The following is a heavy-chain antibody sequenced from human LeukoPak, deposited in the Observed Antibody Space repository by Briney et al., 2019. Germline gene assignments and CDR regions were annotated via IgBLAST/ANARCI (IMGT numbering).Heavy chain of an antibody. CDR1: GYTFTSYY. D-gene: IGHD3-9*01. Sequence: ASVTVSCKASGYTFTSYYMHWVRQAPAQGLEWTGWNNPNSGGTNYAQKFQGRVTMNRDTSISTAYMELSRLRSDDTAVYYCTRRYFDWLAYFDYWGQGTLVTVSS. V-gene: IGHV1-2*02. CDR2: NNPNSGGT. CDR3: TRRYFDWLAYFDY. J-gene: IGHJ4*02.